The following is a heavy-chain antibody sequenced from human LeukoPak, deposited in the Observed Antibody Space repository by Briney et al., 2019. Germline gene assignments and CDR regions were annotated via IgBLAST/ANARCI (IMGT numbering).Heavy chain of an antibody. CDR2: IYYSGST. Sequence: SQTLSLTCTVSGGSISSGGYYWGWIRQPPGKGLEWIGSIYYSGSTYYNPSLKSRVTISVDTSKNQFSLKLSSVTAADTAVYYCARQDVMITFGGVTFPYYFDYWGQGTLVTVSS. CDR1: GGSISSGGYY. CDR3: ARQDVMITFGGVTFPYYFDY. V-gene: IGHV4-39*01. J-gene: IGHJ4*02. D-gene: IGHD3-16*01.